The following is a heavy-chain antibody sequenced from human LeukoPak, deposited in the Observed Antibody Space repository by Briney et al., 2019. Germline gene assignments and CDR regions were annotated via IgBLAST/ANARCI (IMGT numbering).Heavy chain of an antibody. V-gene: IGHV1-69*13. Sequence: SVKVSCKASGGTFSSYAISWVRQAPGQGLEWMGGIIPIFGTANYAQKFQGRVTITEDESTSTAYVELSSLRSEDTAVYYCARGTRDSSSWYRYWGQGTLVTVSS. CDR3: ARGTRDSSSWYRY. CDR1: GGTFSSYA. J-gene: IGHJ4*02. CDR2: IIPIFGTA. D-gene: IGHD6-13*01.